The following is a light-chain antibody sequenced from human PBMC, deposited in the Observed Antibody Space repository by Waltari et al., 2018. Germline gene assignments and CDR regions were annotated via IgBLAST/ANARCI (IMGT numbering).Light chain of an antibody. CDR1: QNIDTF. J-gene: IGKJ2*01. CDR3: QQSHTMMYT. V-gene: IGKV1-39*01. Sequence: DLQLTQSPSSLSASVGDRVTITCRASQNIDTFLNWYQQRPGKAPKVLIYGASSLQSGVPSRFSGSGSGTHFTLTISSLQPDDFATYFCQQSHTMMYTFGQGTKLEIK. CDR2: GAS.